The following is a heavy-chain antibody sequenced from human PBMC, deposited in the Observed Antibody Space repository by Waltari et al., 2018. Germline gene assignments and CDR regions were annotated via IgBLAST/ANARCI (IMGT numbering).Heavy chain of an antibody. D-gene: IGHD5-18*01. V-gene: IGHV4-34*01. J-gene: IGHJ4*02. CDR3: ARVFSVDTATTAKYYFDY. Sequence: QVQLQQWGAGLLKPSETLSLTCAVYGGSFSGYYWRWIRQPPGKGLEWIGEINHSGSTNYNPSLKSRFTISVDTSKNQFSLKLSSVTAADTAVYYCARVFSVDTATTAKYYFDYWGQGTLVTVSS. CDR2: INHSGST. CDR1: GGSFSGYY.